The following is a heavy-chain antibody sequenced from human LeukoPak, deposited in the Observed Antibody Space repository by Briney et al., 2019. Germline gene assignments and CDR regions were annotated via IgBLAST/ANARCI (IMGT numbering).Heavy chain of an antibody. V-gene: IGHV3-30-3*01. Sequence: GGSLRLSCAASGFTFSSYAMRWVRQAPGKGLEWVAVISYDGSNKYYADSVKGRFTISRDNSKNTLYLQMNSLRAEDTAVYYCARASVLRYFDWSAPDAFDIWGQGTMVTVSS. CDR1: GFTFSSYA. CDR2: ISYDGSNK. CDR3: ARASVLRYFDWSAPDAFDI. D-gene: IGHD3-9*01. J-gene: IGHJ3*02.